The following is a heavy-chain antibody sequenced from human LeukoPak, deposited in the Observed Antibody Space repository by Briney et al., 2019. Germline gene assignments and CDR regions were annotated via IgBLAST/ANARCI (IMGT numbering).Heavy chain of an antibody. CDR2: IRYDGSKK. Sequence: PGGSLRLSCAASGFSFSSYGMYWVRQAPGKGLEWVAFIRYDGSKKYYADSVKGRFTISRDNSKNTLNLQMNSLRAEDTAVYYCARGKGQYCSGGSCYLDYWGQGTLVTVSS. CDR1: GFSFSSYG. J-gene: IGHJ4*02. CDR3: ARGKGQYCSGGSCYLDY. D-gene: IGHD2-15*01. V-gene: IGHV3-30*02.